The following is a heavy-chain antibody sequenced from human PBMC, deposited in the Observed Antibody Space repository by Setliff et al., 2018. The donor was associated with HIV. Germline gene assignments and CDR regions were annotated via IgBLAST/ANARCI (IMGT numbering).Heavy chain of an antibody. CDR1: GGPISTSSNY. J-gene: IGHJ4*02. CDR3: AREPNDGEPGNLDY. CDR2: IYYSGST. V-gene: IGHV4-39*02. Sequence: PSETLSLTCSVSGGPISTSSNYWGWIRQPPGKGLEWIGSIYYSGSTYYNPSLKSRVTISVDTSKSQFSLKLSSMTAADTAVYYCAREPNDGEPGNLDYWGQGTLVTVS. D-gene: IGHD1-1*01.